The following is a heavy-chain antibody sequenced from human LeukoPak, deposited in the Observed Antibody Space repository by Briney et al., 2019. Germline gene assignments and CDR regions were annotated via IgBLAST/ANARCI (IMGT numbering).Heavy chain of an antibody. CDR1: GYTFTSYD. Sequence: ASVKVSCKASGYTFTSYDINWVRQATGQGLEWMGWMNPNSGNTGYAQKFQGRVTMTRNTSISTVYMELSSLRSEDTAVYYCASENYYDSSGYYQTANYWGQGTLVTVSS. J-gene: IGHJ4*02. D-gene: IGHD3-22*01. V-gene: IGHV1-8*01. CDR2: MNPNSGNT. CDR3: ASENYYDSSGYYQTANY.